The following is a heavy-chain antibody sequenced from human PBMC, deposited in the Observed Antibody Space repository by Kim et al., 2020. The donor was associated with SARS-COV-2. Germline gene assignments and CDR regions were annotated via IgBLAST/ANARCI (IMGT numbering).Heavy chain of an antibody. CDR2: IYSGGST. CDR1: GFTVSSNY. CDR3: ARHTGYSSGWVY. V-gene: IGHV3-53*01. J-gene: IGHJ4*02. Sequence: GGSLRLSCAASGFTVSSNYMSWVRQAPGKGLEWVSVIYSGGSTYYADSVKGRFTISRDNSKNTRYLQMNSLRAEDTAVYYCARHTGYSSGWVYWGQGTLVTVSS. D-gene: IGHD6-19*01.